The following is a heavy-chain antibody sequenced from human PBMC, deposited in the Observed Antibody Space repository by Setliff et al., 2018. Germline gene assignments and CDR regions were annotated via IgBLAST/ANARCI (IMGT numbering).Heavy chain of an antibody. CDR3: ARGRRITMIVVPPGVFDI. CDR1: GGSFSGYY. J-gene: IGHJ3*02. CDR2: IDQSGIT. V-gene: IGHV4-34*01. Sequence: TLSLTCAVYGGSFSGYYWSWIRQPPGKGPEWIGEIDQSGITNYNPSLKSRVTISIDTSKNQFSLRLSSVTATDTAVYYCARGRRITMIVVPPGVFDIWGQGTMVTVSS. D-gene: IGHD3-22*01.